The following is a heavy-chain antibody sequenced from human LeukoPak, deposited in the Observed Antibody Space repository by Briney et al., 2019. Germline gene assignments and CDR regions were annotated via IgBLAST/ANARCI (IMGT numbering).Heavy chain of an antibody. V-gene: IGHV3-23*01. CDR2: IGAGGTFT. Sequence: PGGSLRLSCTASGFTFSSYAMNWVRQAPGKGLEWVSGIGAGGTFTYYADSVKGRFTISRDNSKNTLYLHMNSLRDDDTAVYYCVRGVGVSRFNYLDPWGQGTLVIVSS. D-gene: IGHD1-7*01. CDR1: GFTFSSYA. CDR3: VRGVGVSRFNYLDP. J-gene: IGHJ5*02.